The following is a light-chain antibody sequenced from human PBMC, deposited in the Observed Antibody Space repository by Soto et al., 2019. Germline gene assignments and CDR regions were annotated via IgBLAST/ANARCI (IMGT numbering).Light chain of an antibody. J-gene: IGKJ4*01. CDR1: QSISSW. CDR3: QQYNSYPLT. V-gene: IGKV1-5*03. CDR2: KAS. Sequence: DIQMTQSPSTLSASVGDRVTITCRASQSISSWWAWYQQKPGKAPKLLIYKASNFETGVPSRFSGSGSGTAFTLTISSLQHDDFALYYCQQYNSYPLTFGGGTKVDIK.